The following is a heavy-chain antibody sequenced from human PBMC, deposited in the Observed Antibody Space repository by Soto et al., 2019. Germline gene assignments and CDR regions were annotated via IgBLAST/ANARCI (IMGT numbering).Heavy chain of an antibody. V-gene: IGHV1-2*04. D-gene: IGHD5-12*01. CDR2: INPNGGVT. J-gene: IGHJ6*03. CDR3: ARESGGATATLDYYYFYMDV. CDR1: GDSFNDYY. Sequence: QVQLVQSGAEVRKPGASVTVSCRSSGDSFNDYYIHWVRQAPGQGCEWMGWINPNGGVTKYAQKFQGCVSMTRDTSIRTVYMQLSRLRSDDTAVYYCARESGGATATLDYYYFYMDVWGTGTTVTVSS.